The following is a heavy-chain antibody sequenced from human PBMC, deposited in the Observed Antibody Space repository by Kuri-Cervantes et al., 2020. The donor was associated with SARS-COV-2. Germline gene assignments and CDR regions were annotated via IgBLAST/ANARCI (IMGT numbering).Heavy chain of an antibody. V-gene: IGHV3-21*04. D-gene: IGHD4-17*01. J-gene: IGHJ3*02. CDR3: AKDKWVTTKFVCAFDI. CDR2: INSVSSYV. CDR1: GFTFSGHS. Sequence: GGSLRLSCADSGFTFSGHSMNWVRQAPGKGLEWVSSINSVSSYVYYADSVKGRFTISRDDSKNTLYLQMNSLRAEDTAVYYCAKDKWVTTKFVCAFDIWGQGTMVTVSS.